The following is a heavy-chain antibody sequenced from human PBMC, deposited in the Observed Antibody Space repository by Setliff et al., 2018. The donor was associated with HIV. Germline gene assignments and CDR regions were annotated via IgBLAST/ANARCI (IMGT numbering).Heavy chain of an antibody. Sequence: PSETLSLTCAVYGGSFSGYYWSWIRQPPGKGLEWIGRINDGGLTIYNPSLKSRAFISLDTSKNQFSLNLHSVTAADTAVYYCARAQYPGGSGSYYLLDSWGQGTLVTVSS. CDR1: GGSFSGYY. V-gene: IGHV4-34*01. D-gene: IGHD3-10*01. CDR3: ARAQYPGGSGSYYLLDS. J-gene: IGHJ4*02. CDR2: INDGGLT.